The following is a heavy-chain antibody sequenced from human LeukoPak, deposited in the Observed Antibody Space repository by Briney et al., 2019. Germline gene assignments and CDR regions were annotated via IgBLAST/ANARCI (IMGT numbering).Heavy chain of an antibody. Sequence: YISSSSSYTNYADSVKGRFTISRDNAKNSLYLQMNSLRAEDTAVYYCATFLAAAGTGYFQHWGQGTLVTVSS. D-gene: IGHD6-13*01. CDR3: ATFLAAAGTGYFQH. CDR2: ISSSSSYT. J-gene: IGHJ1*01. V-gene: IGHV3-11*06.